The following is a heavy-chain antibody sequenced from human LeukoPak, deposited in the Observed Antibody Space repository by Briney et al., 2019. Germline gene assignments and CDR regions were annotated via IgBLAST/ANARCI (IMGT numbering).Heavy chain of an antibody. CDR1: GGSISSGGYA. CDR3: ARGLGYYDKVVGHEY. J-gene: IGHJ4*02. Sequence: SQTLSLTCAVSGGSISSGGYAWSWIRQPPGKGLEWIGYIYHSGSTYYTPSLKTRATISVDTSKNQFSLKLSSVTAAGTAVYYCARGLGYYDKVVGHEYWGQGTLVTVSS. V-gene: IGHV4-30-2*01. CDR2: IYHSGST. D-gene: IGHD3-22*01.